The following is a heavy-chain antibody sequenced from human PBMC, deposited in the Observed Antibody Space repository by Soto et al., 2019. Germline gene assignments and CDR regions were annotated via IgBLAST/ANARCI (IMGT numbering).Heavy chain of an antibody. V-gene: IGHV1-18*01. Sequence: QVQLVQSGAEVKKPGASVKVSCKASGYTFTSYGISWVRQAPGQGLEWMGWISAYNGNTNYAQKLQGRVTMTTDTSXSXVYMELRSLRSDDTAVYYCARGTDYGDYYYYYGMDVWGQGTTVTVSS. CDR3: ARGTDYGDYYYYYGMDV. D-gene: IGHD4-17*01. CDR2: ISAYNGNT. CDR1: GYTFTSYG. J-gene: IGHJ6*02.